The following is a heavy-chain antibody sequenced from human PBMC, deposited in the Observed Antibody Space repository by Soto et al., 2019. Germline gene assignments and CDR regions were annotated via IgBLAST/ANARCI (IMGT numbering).Heavy chain of an antibody. J-gene: IGHJ4*02. CDR2: INQNGGGE. V-gene: IGHV3-7*03. D-gene: IGHD3-3*01. CDR1: ELSLSTHY. CDR3: ARELSWSGRDY. Sequence: PGGSLRLSCLVSELSLSTHYMSWVRQAPGKGLEWVANINQNGGGESYVDSVRGRFTISRDNARNSLYLQMDSLRVEDTAVYYCARELSWSGRDYWGQGTLVTVSS.